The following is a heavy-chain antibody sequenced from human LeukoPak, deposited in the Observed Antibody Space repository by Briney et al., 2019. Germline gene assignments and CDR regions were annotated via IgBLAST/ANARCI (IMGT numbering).Heavy chain of an antibody. CDR1: GFTFSSYA. J-gene: IGHJ4*02. CDR2: ISGSGGST. Sequence: GGSLRLSCAASGFTFSSYAMSWVHQAPGKGLEWVSAISGSGGSTYYADPVKGRFTISRDNSKNTLYLQMNSLRAEDTAVYYCAKDFGGPKAGAFDYWGQGTLVTVSS. D-gene: IGHD3-10*01. V-gene: IGHV3-23*01. CDR3: AKDFGGPKAGAFDY.